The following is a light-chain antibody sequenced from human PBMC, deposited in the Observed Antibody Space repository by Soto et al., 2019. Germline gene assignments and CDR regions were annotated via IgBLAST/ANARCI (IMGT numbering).Light chain of an antibody. CDR1: QSVSSSY. J-gene: IGKJ1*01. CDR3: QQYGGSTRT. Sequence: EIVLTQSPATLSLAPGVRAAFSCRASQSVSSSYLAWYQQKPGQAPRLIIHGASSRATGVPDRITGSGSGTDFTLSISRLEPEDFAVYYCQQYGGSTRTFGQGTKVDIK. V-gene: IGKV3-20*01. CDR2: GAS.